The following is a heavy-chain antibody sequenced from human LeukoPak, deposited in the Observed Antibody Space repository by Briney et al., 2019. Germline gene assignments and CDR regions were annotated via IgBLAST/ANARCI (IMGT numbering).Heavy chain of an antibody. J-gene: IGHJ3*02. CDR1: GYTLTELS. CDR2: FDPEDGET. D-gene: IGHD2-15*01. V-gene: IGHV1-24*01. Sequence: ASVKVSCKVSGYTLTELSMHWVRQAPGKGLEWMGGFDPEDGETIYAQKFQGRVTMTEDTSTDTAYMELSSLRSEDTAVYYCATGLSAAKDADAFDIWGQGTMVTVSS. CDR3: ATGLSAAKDADAFDI.